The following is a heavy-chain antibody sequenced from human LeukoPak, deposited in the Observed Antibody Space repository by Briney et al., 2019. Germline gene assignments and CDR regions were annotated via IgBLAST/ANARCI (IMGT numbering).Heavy chain of an antibody. J-gene: IGHJ4*02. Sequence: PGGSLRHSCAASGFTFSSYAMSWVRQAPGKGLEWVSAISGSGGSTYYADSVKGRFTISRDNSKNTLYLQMNSLRAEDTAVYYCAKGSSNSEVSTDYWGQGTLVTVSS. CDR1: GFTFSSYA. V-gene: IGHV3-23*01. CDR3: AKGSSNSEVSTDY. D-gene: IGHD4-11*01. CDR2: ISGSGGST.